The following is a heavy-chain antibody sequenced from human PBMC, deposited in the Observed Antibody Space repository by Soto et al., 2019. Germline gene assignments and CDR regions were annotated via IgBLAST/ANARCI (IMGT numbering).Heavy chain of an antibody. J-gene: IGHJ4*02. CDR3: ARDAARYPPGVNYFDY. CDR2: IYYSGST. V-gene: IGHV4-59*01. D-gene: IGHD3-9*01. Sequence: SETLSLTCTVSGGSISSYYWSWIRQPPGKGLEWIGYIYYSGSTNYNPSLKSRVTISVDTSKNQFSLKLSSVTAADTAVYYCARDAARYPPGVNYFDYWGQGTPVTVSS. CDR1: GGSISSYY.